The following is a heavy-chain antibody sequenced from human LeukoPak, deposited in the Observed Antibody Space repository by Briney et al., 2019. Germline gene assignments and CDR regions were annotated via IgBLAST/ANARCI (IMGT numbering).Heavy chain of an antibody. CDR3: PRKVGYSYGPQFDY. J-gene: IGHJ4*02. CDR2: IYYSGST. Sequence: SETLSLTCSVSGGSISSSSYYWGWIRQPPGKGLEWIGSIYYSGSTYYNPSLKSRVTISVDTSKNQFSLKLSSVTAADTAVYYCPRKVGYSYGPQFDYWGQGTLVTVSS. D-gene: IGHD5-18*01. CDR1: GGSISSSSYY. V-gene: IGHV4-39*01.